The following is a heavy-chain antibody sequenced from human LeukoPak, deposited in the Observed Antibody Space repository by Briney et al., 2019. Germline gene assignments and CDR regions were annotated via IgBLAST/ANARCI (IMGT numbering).Heavy chain of an antibody. CDR1: GGSFSGYY. CDR3: AIFSYPRGVY. J-gene: IGHJ4*02. Sequence: SETLSLTCAVYGGSFSGYYWGWIRPPPGKGLEWVGENNQSGSTNYNPSRMSRVTTSVDTSKNQFSLKLSSVTAADTAVYYCAIFSYPRGVYWGQGTLVTVSS. V-gene: IGHV4-34*01. CDR2: NNQSGST. D-gene: IGHD2-8*01.